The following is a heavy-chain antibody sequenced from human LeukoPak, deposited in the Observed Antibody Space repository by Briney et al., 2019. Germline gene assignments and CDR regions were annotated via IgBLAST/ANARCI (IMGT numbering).Heavy chain of an antibody. CDR2: MNPNSGNT. V-gene: IGHV1-8*01. Sequence: ASVKVSCKASVYTFTSYDINWVRQATGQGLEWMGWMNPNSGNTGYAQKFQGRVTMTRNTSISTAYMELSSLRSEDTAVYYCASGYSYLYYFDYWGQGTLVTVSS. J-gene: IGHJ4*02. CDR3: ASGYSYLYYFDY. CDR1: VYTFTSYD. D-gene: IGHD5-18*01.